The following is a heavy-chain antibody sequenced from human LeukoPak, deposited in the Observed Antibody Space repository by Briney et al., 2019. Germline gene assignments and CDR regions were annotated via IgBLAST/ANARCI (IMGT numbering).Heavy chain of an antibody. CDR2: IRYDGSNK. CDR1: GFTFSSYG. CDR3: AKDTNGPSSGYYLGWFDP. Sequence: GGSLRLSCAASGFTFSSYGIHWVRQAPGKGLEWVAFIRYDGSNKYYADSVKGRFTISRDNSKNTLYLQMNSLRAEDTAVYYCAKDTNGPSSGYYLGWFDPWGQGTLVTVSS. D-gene: IGHD3-22*01. J-gene: IGHJ5*02. V-gene: IGHV3-30*02.